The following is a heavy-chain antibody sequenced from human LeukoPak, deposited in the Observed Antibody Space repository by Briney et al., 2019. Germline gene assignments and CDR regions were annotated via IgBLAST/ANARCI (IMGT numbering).Heavy chain of an antibody. V-gene: IGHV1-2*02. CDR1: GYIFSDYY. D-gene: IGHD7-27*01. J-gene: IGHJ3*02. CDR3: ARDRSGDRHAFDI. Sequence: ASVKVSCKASGYIFSDYYMHWVRQAPGQGLEWMGWINPNSGGTNYAQKFQGRVTMTRDTSISTAYMELSRLRSDDTAVYYCARDRSGDRHAFDIWGQGTMVTVSS. CDR2: INPNSGGT.